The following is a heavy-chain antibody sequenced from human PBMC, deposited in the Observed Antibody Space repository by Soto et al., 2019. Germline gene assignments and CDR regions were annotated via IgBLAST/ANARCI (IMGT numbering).Heavy chain of an antibody. V-gene: IGHV3-30*18. CDR1: GFTFSSYG. CDR2: ISYDGSNK. J-gene: IGHJ4*02. D-gene: IGHD3-16*02. Sequence: QVQLVESGGGVVQPGRSLRLSCAASGFTFSSYGMHWVRQAPGKGLEWVAVISYDGSNKYYADSVKGRFTISRDNSKNPLYLIMNGLRAEDTAVYYCADDSGGGSSWYVGYSLGFGGVTVMGLDYWGQGTLVTVSS. CDR3: ADDSGGGSSWYVGYSLGFGGVTVMGLDY.